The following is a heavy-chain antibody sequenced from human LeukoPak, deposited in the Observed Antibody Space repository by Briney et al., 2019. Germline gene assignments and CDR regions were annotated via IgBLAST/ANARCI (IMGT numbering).Heavy chain of an antibody. Sequence: PGGSLRLSCAASGFTFSSYWMSWVRQAPGKGLEWVSAISGGGGSTYYADSVKGRFTISRDNSKNTLYLQMNSLGAEDTAVYYCAKGLYYGSGGDYWGQGTLVTVSS. J-gene: IGHJ4*02. D-gene: IGHD3-10*01. CDR2: ISGGGGST. CDR3: AKGLYYGSGGDY. V-gene: IGHV3-23*01. CDR1: GFTFSSYW.